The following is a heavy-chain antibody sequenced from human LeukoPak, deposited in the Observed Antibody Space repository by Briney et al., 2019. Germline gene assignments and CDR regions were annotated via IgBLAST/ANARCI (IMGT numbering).Heavy chain of an antibody. Sequence: SSETLSLICTVSGGSISSSSYYWGWIRQAPGKGLEWIGFIHYSGLTVYSPSLQSRVSMSVDTSRNQFSLDLSSVTAADTALYYCARDPPEDEWNSLDSWGQGILVTVSS. CDR3: ARDPPEDEWNSLDS. CDR2: IHYSGLT. CDR1: GGSISSSSYY. J-gene: IGHJ4*02. V-gene: IGHV4-61*01. D-gene: IGHD1-7*01.